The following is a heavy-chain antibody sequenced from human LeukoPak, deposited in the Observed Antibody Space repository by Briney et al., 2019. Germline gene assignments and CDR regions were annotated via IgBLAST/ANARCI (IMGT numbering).Heavy chain of an antibody. CDR1: GGSFSGCY. CDR2: INHSGST. V-gene: IGHV4-34*01. CDR3: ARGLTTVVRRVAANAFDI. D-gene: IGHD4-23*01. Sequence: PSETLSLTCAVYGGSFSGCYWSWIRQPPGKGLEWIGEINHSGSTNYNPSLKSRVTISVDTSKNQFSLKLSSVTAADTAVYYCARGLTTVVRRVAANAFDIWGQGTMVTVSS. J-gene: IGHJ3*02.